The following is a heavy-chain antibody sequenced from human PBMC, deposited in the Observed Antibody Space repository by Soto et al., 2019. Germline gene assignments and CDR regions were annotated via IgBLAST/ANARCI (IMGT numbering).Heavy chain of an antibody. V-gene: IGHV4-39*01. CDR1: GGSISSSSYY. J-gene: IGHJ4*02. CDR2: IYYSGST. Sequence: QLQLQESGPGLVKPSETLSLTCTVSGGSISSSSYYWGWIRQPPGKGLEWIGSIYYSGSTYYNPSLKSRVTISVDTSKNQFSLKLSSVTAADTAVYYCARLGDIVVVPAAIGPVDYWGQGTLVTVSS. CDR3: ARLGDIVVVPAAIGPVDY. D-gene: IGHD2-2*02.